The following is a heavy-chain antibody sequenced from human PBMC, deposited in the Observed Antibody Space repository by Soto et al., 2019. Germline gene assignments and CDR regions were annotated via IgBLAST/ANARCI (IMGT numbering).Heavy chain of an antibody. J-gene: IGHJ5*02. D-gene: IGHD2-8*01. Sequence: QVQLQESGPGLVKPSETLSLTCTLSGASISDNYWSWIRQPPGKGLEWIGYIFYSGSTNYNPSLESRVTISIDTPKNQFSLRLNSVTAADTAVYYCARIDPPLMLAWFAPWGQGTLVTVSS. V-gene: IGHV4-59*01. CDR1: GASISDNY. CDR2: IFYSGST. CDR3: ARIDPPLMLAWFAP.